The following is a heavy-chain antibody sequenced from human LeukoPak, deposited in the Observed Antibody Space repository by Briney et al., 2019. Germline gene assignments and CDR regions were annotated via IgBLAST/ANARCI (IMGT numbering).Heavy chain of an antibody. D-gene: IGHD3-10*01. Sequence: SETLSLTCTVSGGSISSYYWSWIRQPPGKGLEWIGYIYYSGSTNYNPSLKSRVTISVDTSKNQFSLKLSSVTAADTAVYYCARAPLVRGVPYYFDYWGQGTLVTVSS. CDR3: ARAPLVRGVPYYFDY. J-gene: IGHJ4*02. V-gene: IGHV4-59*01. CDR2: IYYSGST. CDR1: GGSISSYY.